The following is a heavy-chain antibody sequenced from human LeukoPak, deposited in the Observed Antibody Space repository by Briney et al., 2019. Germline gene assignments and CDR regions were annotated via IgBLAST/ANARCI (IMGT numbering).Heavy chain of an antibody. CDR1: GFTFSSYS. CDR2: ISSSSSTI. Sequence: GGSLRLSCAASGFTFSSYSMNWVRQAPGKGLEWVSYISSSSSTIYYADSVKGRFTISRDNPKSSLFLQMNGLRVEDTAVYYCARGDAFSGDHWGQGTLVTVSS. CDR3: ARGDAFSGDH. D-gene: IGHD3-16*01. V-gene: IGHV3-48*04. J-gene: IGHJ4*02.